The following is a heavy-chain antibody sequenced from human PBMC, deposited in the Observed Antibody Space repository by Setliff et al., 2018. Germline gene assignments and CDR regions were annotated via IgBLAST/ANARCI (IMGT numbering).Heavy chain of an antibody. CDR2: IKEDGSEK. D-gene: IGHD5-12*01. Sequence: GGSLRLSCAASGFTFSNYWMSWVRQAPGKGLEWVANIKEDGSEKNLVESVKGRFTISRDNAKKSLYLQMNSLRAEDTAVYYCARVIGGYDSVDYWGQGTPVTVSS. CDR3: ARVIGGYDSVDY. V-gene: IGHV3-7*01. CDR1: GFTFSNYW. J-gene: IGHJ4*02.